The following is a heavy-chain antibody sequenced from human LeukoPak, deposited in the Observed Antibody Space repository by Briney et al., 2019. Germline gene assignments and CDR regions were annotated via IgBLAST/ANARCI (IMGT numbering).Heavy chain of an antibody. CDR2: ISWNSGSI. D-gene: IGHD3-22*01. J-gene: IGHJ4*02. CDR1: GFTFDDYA. Sequence: GGSLRLSCAASGFTFDDYAMHWVRQAPGKGLEWVSGISWNSGSIGYADSVKGRFTFSRDNAKNSLYLQMNSLRAEDTALYYCAASPGVITSRFDYWGQGTLVTVSS. V-gene: IGHV3-9*01. CDR3: AASPGVITSRFDY.